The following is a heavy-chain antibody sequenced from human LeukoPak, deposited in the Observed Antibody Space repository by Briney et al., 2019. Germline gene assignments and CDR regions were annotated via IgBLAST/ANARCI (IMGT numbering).Heavy chain of an antibody. Sequence: GASVKVSCKASGYTFTGYYMHWVRQAPGQGLEWMGWINPNSGGTNYAQKFQGRVTMTRDTSISTAYMELSRLRSDDTAVYYCAKEAHGSGTYYSDYWGQGTLATVSS. V-gene: IGHV1-2*02. CDR1: GYTFTGYY. CDR3: AKEAHGSGTYYSDY. CDR2: INPNSGGT. J-gene: IGHJ4*02. D-gene: IGHD3-10*01.